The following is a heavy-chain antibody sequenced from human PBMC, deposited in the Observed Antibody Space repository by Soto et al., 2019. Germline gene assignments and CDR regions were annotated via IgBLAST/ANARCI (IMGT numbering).Heavy chain of an antibody. Sequence: PGGSLRLSCAASGFTVSSKYMTWVRQAPGKGLEWVSLIQSGGTTYYADSVKGRFTISRDTSENTLHLQMDSLRVEDTAVYYCARVDVLCDGGRCYGIPLDVWGKATTVTVSS. V-gene: IGHV3-66*01. J-gene: IGHJ6*04. CDR2: IQSGGTT. CDR1: GFTVSSKY. CDR3: ARVDVLCDGGRCYGIPLDV. D-gene: IGHD2-15*01.